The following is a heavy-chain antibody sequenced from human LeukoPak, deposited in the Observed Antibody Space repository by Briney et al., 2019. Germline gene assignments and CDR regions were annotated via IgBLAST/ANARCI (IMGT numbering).Heavy chain of an antibody. CDR2: INPSGDST. D-gene: IGHD3-22*01. CDR1: GYTFTSYY. Sequence: ASVKVSCKASGYTFTSYYMHWVRQAPGQGLEWMGIINPSGDSTSYAQKFQGRVTMTRDTSTSTVYMELSSLRSEDTAVHYCAREGGYYDSSGNSLDYWGQGTLVTVSS. J-gene: IGHJ4*02. CDR3: AREGGYYDSSGNSLDY. V-gene: IGHV1-46*01.